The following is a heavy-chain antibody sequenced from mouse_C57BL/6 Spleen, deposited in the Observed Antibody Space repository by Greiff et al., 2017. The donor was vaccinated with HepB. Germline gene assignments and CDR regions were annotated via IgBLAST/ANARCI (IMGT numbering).Heavy chain of an antibody. J-gene: IGHJ1*03. CDR1: GFTFSSYA. CDR2: ISSGGDYI. Sequence: EVKLVESGAGLVKPGGSLKLSCAASGFTFSSYAMSWVRQTPEKRLEWVAYISSGGDYIYYADTVKGRFTISRDNARNTLYLQMSSLKSEDTAMYYCTRDHWNWYFDVWGTGTTVTVSS. CDR3: TRDHWNWYFDV. D-gene: IGHD4-1*01. V-gene: IGHV5-9-1*02.